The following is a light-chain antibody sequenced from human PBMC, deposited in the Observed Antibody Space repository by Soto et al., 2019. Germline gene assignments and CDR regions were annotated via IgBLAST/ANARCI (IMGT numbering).Light chain of an antibody. CDR1: QSISGW. CDR2: EAS. J-gene: IGKJ3*01. Sequence: DIQVTQAPASLSASEGDRVTITCRASQSISGWLAWYQQKPGKAPKLLIYEASSLESGVPSRFSGSGSGTEFTLIIGSLQPDDFATYYCQKTYSTPFTFGPGTKVDIK. CDR3: QKTYSTPFT. V-gene: IGKV1-5*01.